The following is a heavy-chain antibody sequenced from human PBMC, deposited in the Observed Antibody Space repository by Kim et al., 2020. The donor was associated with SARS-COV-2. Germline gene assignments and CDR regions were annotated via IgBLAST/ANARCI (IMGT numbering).Heavy chain of an antibody. CDR2: IKSKTDGGTT. D-gene: IGHD2-21*02. J-gene: IGHJ5*02. CDR3: TADIVVVTAIPSGGVWFDP. Sequence: GGSLRLSCAASGFTFSNAWMSWVRQAPGKGLEWVGRIKSKTDGGTTDYAAPVKGRFTISRDDSKNTLYLQMNSLKTEDTAVYYCTADIVVVTAIPSGGVWFDPWGQGTLVTVSS. V-gene: IGHV3-15*01. CDR1: GFTFSNAW.